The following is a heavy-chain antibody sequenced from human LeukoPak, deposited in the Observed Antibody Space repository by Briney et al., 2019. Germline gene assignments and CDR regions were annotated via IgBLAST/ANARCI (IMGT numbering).Heavy chain of an antibody. CDR2: INSDGSST. V-gene: IGHV3-74*01. Sequence: PGGSLRLSCAASEFTFSSYWMHWVRQAPGKGLVWVSRINSDGSSTSYADSVKGRFTISRDNAKNTLYLQMNSLRAEDTAVYYCATHSFGWYFDLWGRGTLVTVSS. CDR3: ATHSFGWYFDL. J-gene: IGHJ2*01. CDR1: EFTFSSYW. D-gene: IGHD2-15*01.